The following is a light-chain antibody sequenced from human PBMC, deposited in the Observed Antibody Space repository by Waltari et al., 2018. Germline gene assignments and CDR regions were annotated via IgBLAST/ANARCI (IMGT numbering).Light chain of an antibody. Sequence: QSALTQPASVSGSLGKSLTISCTGTRSDAGGYNSVSWYQQHPGKAPKLMIYDVTKRPSGVSDRFSGSKSGNTASLTISGIQAEDEADYYCNSYTSSSTLWVFGGGTKLTVL. CDR3: NSYTSSSTLWV. CDR1: RSDAGGYNS. CDR2: DVT. V-gene: IGLV2-14*01. J-gene: IGLJ3*02.